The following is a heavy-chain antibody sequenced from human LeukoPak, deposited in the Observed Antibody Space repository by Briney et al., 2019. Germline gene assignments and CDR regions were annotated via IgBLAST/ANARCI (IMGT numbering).Heavy chain of an antibody. J-gene: IGHJ6*02. CDR3: ARATYYDYLKAGYYYGMDV. V-gene: IGHV3-23*01. Sequence: PGGSLRLSCAASGFTFSTYAMTWVRLAPGRGLEWVSAISGSGGSTSYADSVKGRFTISRDNSKNTLYLQMKSLRAEDTAVYYCARATYYDYLKAGYYYGMDVWGQGTTVTVSS. CDR1: GFTFSTYA. D-gene: IGHD3-16*01. CDR2: ISGSGGST.